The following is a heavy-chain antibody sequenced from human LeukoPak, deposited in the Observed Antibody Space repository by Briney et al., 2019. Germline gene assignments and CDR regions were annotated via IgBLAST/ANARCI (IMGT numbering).Heavy chain of an antibody. CDR3: ARDDYYARSGYYHI. J-gene: IGHJ4*02. D-gene: IGHD3-22*01. Sequence: GGSLRLSCAASGFTFSSYAMSWVRQAPGKGLEWVSSMSDSGGNTYYADSVKGRFTISRDIFKNTLYLQMNSLRAEDTAAYYCARDDYYARSGYYHIWGQGTLVIVSS. V-gene: IGHV3-23*01. CDR2: MSDSGGNT. CDR1: GFTFSSYA.